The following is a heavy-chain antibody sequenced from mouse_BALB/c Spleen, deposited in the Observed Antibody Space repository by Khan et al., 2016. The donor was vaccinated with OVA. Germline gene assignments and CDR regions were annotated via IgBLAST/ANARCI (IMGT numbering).Heavy chain of an antibody. Sequence: QVQLKQSGAELARPGASVKMSCKASGYTFTSYSMHWIRQRPGQALEWIGHINPDNNYSNYNQNFKDKATLIVDKSSSTSYMQLSSLTSEDSAVYYGVREGAYHRSDGWVAYWGQGTLVTVSA. CDR2: INPDNNYS. CDR1: GYTFTSYS. J-gene: IGHJ3*01. V-gene: IGHV1-4*01. CDR3: VREGAYHRSDGWVAY. D-gene: IGHD2-14*01.